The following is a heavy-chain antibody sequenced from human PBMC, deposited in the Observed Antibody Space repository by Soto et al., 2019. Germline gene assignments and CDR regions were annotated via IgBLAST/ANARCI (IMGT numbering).Heavy chain of an antibody. D-gene: IGHD5-18*01. V-gene: IGHV4-34*01. CDR2: INHSGST. CDR3: ARGRGYSYGYHFDY. CDR1: GWSFSGYY. J-gene: IGHJ4*02. Sequence: SETHSLTCTVYGWSFSGYYWSWIRQPPGKGLEWIGEINHSGSTNYNPSLKSRVTISVDTSKNQFSLKLSSVTAADTAVYYCARGRGYSYGYHFDYWGQGTLVTVSS.